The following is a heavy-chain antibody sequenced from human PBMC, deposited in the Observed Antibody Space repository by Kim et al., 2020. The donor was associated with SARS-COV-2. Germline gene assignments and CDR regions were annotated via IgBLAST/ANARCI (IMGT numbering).Heavy chain of an antibody. CDR3: ARDRAFKYFDY. CDR2: I. J-gene: IGHJ4*02. Sequence: INDADSLKGRYTLARDNAKNSLYLQMNSLRAEDTAVYYCARDRAFKYFDYWCQGTLVTVSS. D-gene: IGHD3-10*01. V-gene: IGHV3-11*01.